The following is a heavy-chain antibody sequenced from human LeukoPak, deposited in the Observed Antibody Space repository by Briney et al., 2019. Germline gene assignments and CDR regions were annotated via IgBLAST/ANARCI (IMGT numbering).Heavy chain of an antibody. D-gene: IGHD6-19*01. CDR3: ARRFLQWLVLSWFDP. J-gene: IGHJ5*02. V-gene: IGHV4-34*01. CDR1: GGSFSGYY. CDR2: INHSGST. Sequence: SETLSLTCAVYGGSFSGYYWSWIRQPPGKGLEWIGEINHSGSTNYNPSLKSRVTISVDTSKNQFSLKLSSVTAADTAVYYCARRFLQWLVLSWFDPWGQGTLVTVSS.